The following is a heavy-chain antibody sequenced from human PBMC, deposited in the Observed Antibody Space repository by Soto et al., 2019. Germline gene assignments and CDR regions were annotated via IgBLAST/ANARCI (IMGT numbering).Heavy chain of an antibody. CDR1: GFTFSTYW. CDR2: IKEDGSEK. V-gene: IGHV3-7*03. CDR3: ARDKVVGPTTLDY. J-gene: IGHJ4*02. D-gene: IGHD1-26*01. Sequence: PGGSLRLSCVVSGFTFSTYWMSWDRQAPGKGLEWVANIKEDGSEKYYLDSVKGRFTIYRDNAKNSLYLQMNSLRAEDTAVYYCARDKVVGPTTLDYWGQGTLVTVSS.